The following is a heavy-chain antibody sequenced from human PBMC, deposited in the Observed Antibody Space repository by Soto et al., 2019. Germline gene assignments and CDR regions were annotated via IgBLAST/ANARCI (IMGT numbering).Heavy chain of an antibody. CDR3: ARGREMVWFGEETFGVDV. CDR2: ATHSGGT. CDR1: GGSFSGYY. J-gene: IGHJ6*02. V-gene: IGHV4-34*02. D-gene: IGHD3-10*01. Sequence: QVQIQQWGAGLLKPSATLSLTCAVHGGSFSGYYWTWIRQAPGKGLEWVGEATHSGGTNYSPSLRSRVTISVDTSRKQFSLGLSSVNAADTAIYYCARGREMVWFGEETFGVDVWGQGTTVTVSS.